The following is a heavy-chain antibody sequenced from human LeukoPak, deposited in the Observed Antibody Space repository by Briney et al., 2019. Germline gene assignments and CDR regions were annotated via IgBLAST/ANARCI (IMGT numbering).Heavy chain of an antibody. CDR2: ISGSGFST. Sequence: GGSLRLSCAASGFTFSSYAMSWVRQAPGKGLEWVSAISGSGFSTYYADSVKGRFTISRDNSKNTLYLQMNSLRAEDTAVYYCAKPQAGYCSGGSCYYFDYWGQGTLVTVSS. V-gene: IGHV3-23*01. CDR3: AKPQAGYCSGGSCYYFDY. CDR1: GFTFSSYA. J-gene: IGHJ4*02. D-gene: IGHD2-15*01.